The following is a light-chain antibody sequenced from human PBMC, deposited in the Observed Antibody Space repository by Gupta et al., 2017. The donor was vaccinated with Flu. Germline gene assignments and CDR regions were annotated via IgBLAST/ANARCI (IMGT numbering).Light chain of an antibody. J-gene: IGKJ1*01. CDR2: LGS. V-gene: IGKV2-28*01. CDR1: QILLHSNRNNY. Sequence: DIVMTQSPLSLPVTPGAPASIYCRSSQILLHSNRNNYLYWYLQKPGQTPQLLTYLGSKRASGVPDRSSGSESGTDFTLKISRVEAEDVGVSFFMQALETPWTFGQGTKVEIK. CDR3: MQALETPWT.